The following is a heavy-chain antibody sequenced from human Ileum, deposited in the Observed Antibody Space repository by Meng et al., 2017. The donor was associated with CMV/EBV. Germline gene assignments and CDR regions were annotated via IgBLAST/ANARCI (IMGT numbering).Heavy chain of an antibody. J-gene: IGHJ5*02. Sequence: GGSLRPSCAASEFTFSRYGMHWVSQAPGKGPEWVAIISKEGSNKVYTDSVKGRFTISRDNSKSTLYWTMDSLRPEDTAIYYCTTDRPYGSVDFWARNWFDLWGQGTLVTVSS. D-gene: IGHD3-10*01. CDR1: EFTFSRYG. CDR2: ISKEGSNK. V-gene: IGHV3-30*10. CDR3: TTDRPYGSVDFWARNWFDL.